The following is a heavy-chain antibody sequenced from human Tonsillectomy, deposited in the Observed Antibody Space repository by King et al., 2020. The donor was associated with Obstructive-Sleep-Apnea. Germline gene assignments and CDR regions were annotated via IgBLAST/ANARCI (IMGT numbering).Heavy chain of an antibody. CDR2: INPNSGGT. D-gene: IGHD6-13*01. Sequence: VQLVESGAEVKKPGASVKVSCKASGYSFTDYYMHWVRQAPGQGLEWMGWINPNSGGTKYAQKFQGRVTMTRDTSISTAYMELSRLRSDDTAVYYCATDQEDSSSWPPRPIYHYYGMDVWGQGTTVTVSS. CDR1: GYSFTDYY. V-gene: IGHV1-2*02. J-gene: IGHJ6*02. CDR3: ATDQEDSSSWPPRPIYHYYGMDV.